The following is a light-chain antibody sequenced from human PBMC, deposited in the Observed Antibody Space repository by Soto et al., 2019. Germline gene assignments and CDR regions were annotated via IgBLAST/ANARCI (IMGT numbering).Light chain of an antibody. CDR3: CSYAGSYTYV. Sequence: QSVLTQPRSVSGSPGQSVTISCTGTGSDVGGYDFVSWYQQHPGKAPKLMIYDVSKRPSGVPDRFSGSKSANTASLTISGLQAEDEADYHCCSYAGSYTYVFGTGTKVTVL. J-gene: IGLJ1*01. V-gene: IGLV2-11*01. CDR1: GSDVGGYDF. CDR2: DVS.